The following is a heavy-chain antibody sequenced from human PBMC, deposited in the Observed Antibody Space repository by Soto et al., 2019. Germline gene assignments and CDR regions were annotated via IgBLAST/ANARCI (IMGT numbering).Heavy chain of an antibody. CDR1: GFTVNNKY. D-gene: IGHD2-15*01. CDR2: ISSSDNT. J-gene: IGHJ4*02. V-gene: IGHV3-66*01. CDR3: ATRIIRGGLDY. Sequence: EVHLVESGGDLVQPGGSLRLSCAVSGFTVNNKYMTWVRQAPGKGLDWVSLISSSDNTYYADSVKGRFTISRDDSKNTLYLLMTNLRAEDTAVYYCATRIIRGGLDYWGQGTPVTVSS.